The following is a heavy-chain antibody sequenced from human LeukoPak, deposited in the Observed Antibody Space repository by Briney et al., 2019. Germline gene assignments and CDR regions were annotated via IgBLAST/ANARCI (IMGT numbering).Heavy chain of an antibody. D-gene: IGHD2-2*01. V-gene: IGHV1-3*01. Sequence: ASVKVSCKASGYTFTSYAMHWVRQAPGQRLEWMGWINAGNGNTKYSQKFQGRVTITRDTSASTAYLELSSLRSEDTAVYYCARYCSSTSCYAYGMDAWGQGTTVTVSS. CDR3: ARYCSSTSCYAYGMDA. J-gene: IGHJ6*02. CDR1: GYTFTSYA. CDR2: INAGNGNT.